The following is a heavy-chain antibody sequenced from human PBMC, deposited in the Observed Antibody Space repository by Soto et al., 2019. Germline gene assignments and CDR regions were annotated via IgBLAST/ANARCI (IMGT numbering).Heavy chain of an antibody. D-gene: IGHD2-21*01. V-gene: IGHV4-34*01. CDR3: ARGQEGVVATH. CDR2: IKDGGST. CDR1: GGSFTGYY. Sequence: QVQLQQWGAGLLKPSETLSLTCAVNGGSFTGYYWSWFRQPPGKGLEWIGEIKDGGSTNYSPSLRSRVTLSADTSKGQFSLKVPSVTAADTAVYYCARGQEGVVATHWDQGSLVTVS. J-gene: IGHJ4*02.